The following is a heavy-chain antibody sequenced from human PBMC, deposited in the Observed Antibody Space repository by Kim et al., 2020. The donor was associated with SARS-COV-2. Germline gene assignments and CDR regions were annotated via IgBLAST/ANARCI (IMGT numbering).Heavy chain of an antibody. CDR1: GFTFSSYG. CDR2: IWYDGSNK. D-gene: IGHD6-19*01. CDR3: ARELFPGSSGRTSAY. V-gene: IGHV3-33*01. Sequence: GGSLRLSCAASGFTFSSYGMHWVRQAPSKGLEWVAVIWYDGSNKYYADSVKGRFTISRDNSKNTLYLQMNSLRAEDTAVYYCARELFPGSSGRTSAYWGQGTLVTVSS. J-gene: IGHJ4*02.